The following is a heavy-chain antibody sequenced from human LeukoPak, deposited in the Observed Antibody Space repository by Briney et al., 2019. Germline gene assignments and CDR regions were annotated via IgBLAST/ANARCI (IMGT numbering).Heavy chain of an antibody. Sequence: GGSLRLSCAASGFTVSSNYMNWVRQAPGKGLEWVSVIYSGGDTYYADTMKGRFTITRDNSKNTLYLQMNSLRAEDTAVYYCASVKRDRYTFFPYWGQGTLVTVSS. V-gene: IGHV3-66*01. CDR3: ASVKRDRYTFFPY. CDR2: IYSGGDT. D-gene: IGHD5-24*01. J-gene: IGHJ4*02. CDR1: GFTVSSNY.